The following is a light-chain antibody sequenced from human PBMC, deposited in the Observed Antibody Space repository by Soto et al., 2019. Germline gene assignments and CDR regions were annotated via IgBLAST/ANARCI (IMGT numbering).Light chain of an antibody. CDR2: GAS. CDR1: QSVSSD. Sequence: EIVMTQSPATLSVSPGERATLSCRASQSVSSDLAWYQQKPGQAPRLLIYGASSRATGIPDRFSGSGSGTDFTLTISRLETEDFAVYYCQQYGSSPPITFGQGTRLEIK. V-gene: IGKV3-20*01. J-gene: IGKJ5*01. CDR3: QQYGSSPPIT.